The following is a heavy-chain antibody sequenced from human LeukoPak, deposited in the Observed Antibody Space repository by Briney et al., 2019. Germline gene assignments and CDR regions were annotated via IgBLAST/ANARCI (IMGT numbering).Heavy chain of an antibody. CDR1: GGSISSYY. D-gene: IGHD4-17*01. V-gene: IGHV4-59*05. CDR2: IYYSGST. Sequence: SETLSLTCTVSGGSISSYYWSWIRQPPGKGLEWIGSIYYSGSTYYNPSLKSRVTISVDTSKNQFSLKLSSVTAADTAVYYCARRVDGYYYYMDVWGKGTAVTISS. CDR3: ARRVDGYYYYMDV. J-gene: IGHJ6*03.